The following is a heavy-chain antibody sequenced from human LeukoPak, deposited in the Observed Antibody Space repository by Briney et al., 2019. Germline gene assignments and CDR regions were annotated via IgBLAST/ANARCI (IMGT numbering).Heavy chain of an antibody. Sequence: GGSLRLSCTASGFTFGDYAMSWVRQAPGKGLEWVCFIRSKAYGGTTEYAASVKGRFTISRDDSKSIAYLQMNSLKTEDTAVYYCTIAHPTSWGQGTLVTVSS. J-gene: IGHJ1*01. CDR1: GFTFGDYA. CDR3: TIAHPTS. CDR2: IRSKAYGGTT. V-gene: IGHV3-49*04.